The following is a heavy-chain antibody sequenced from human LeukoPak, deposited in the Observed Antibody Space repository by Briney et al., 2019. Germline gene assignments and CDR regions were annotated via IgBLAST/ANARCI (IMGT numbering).Heavy chain of an antibody. CDR2: MNPNSGNT. D-gene: IGHD1-14*01. J-gene: IGHJ4*02. CDR3: ARGRTHLIDTPSDY. CDR1: GYAFTSYD. V-gene: IGHV1-8*01. Sequence: GASVKVSCKASGYAFTSYDINWVRQATGQGLEWMGWMNPNSGNTGYAQKFQGRVTMTRNTSISTAYMELSSLRSEDTAVYYCARGRTHLIDTPSDYWGQGTLVTVSS.